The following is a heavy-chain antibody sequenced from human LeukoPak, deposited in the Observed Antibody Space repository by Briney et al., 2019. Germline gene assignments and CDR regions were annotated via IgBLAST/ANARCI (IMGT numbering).Heavy chain of an antibody. Sequence: SETLSLTCAVSGGSISTYYWSWIRQPAGKGLEWIGRIYSSGSANYNPSLKSRVAMSVDTSKNQFSLKLSSVTAADTAVYFCARDQPSQEYSSGWNFDYWGQGTLVTVSS. CDR2: IYSSGSA. CDR3: ARDQPSQEYSSGWNFDY. D-gene: IGHD6-19*01. J-gene: IGHJ4*02. CDR1: GGSISTYY. V-gene: IGHV4-4*07.